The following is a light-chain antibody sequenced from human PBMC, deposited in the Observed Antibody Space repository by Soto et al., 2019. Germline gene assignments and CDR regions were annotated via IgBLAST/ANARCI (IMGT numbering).Light chain of an antibody. CDR1: QSISLF. Sequence: DIQMTQSPSSLSASVGDTVTITCRASQSISLFLNWYQQKPGKAPKLLIYAASSLQSGVPSRFTGNGSGTDFTLTISSLQPEDFATYSCHQTDSIPETFGQGTKAEIK. CDR2: AAS. V-gene: IGKV1-39*01. J-gene: IGKJ1*01. CDR3: HQTDSIPET.